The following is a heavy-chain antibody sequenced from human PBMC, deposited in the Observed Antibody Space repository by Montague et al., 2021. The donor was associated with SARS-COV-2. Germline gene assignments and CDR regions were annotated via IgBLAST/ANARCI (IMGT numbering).Heavy chain of an antibody. CDR1: GGSISSYY. D-gene: IGHD6-19*01. CDR2: IYYSGSI. CDR3: ARGSGWMGNAFDI. J-gene: IGHJ3*02. V-gene: IGHV4-59*01. Sequence: SETLSLACTVSGGSISSYYWSWIRQPPGKGLEWIGYIYYSGSINYNPSLKSRVTISVDTSKNQFSLKLSSVTAADTAVYYCARGSGWMGNAFDIWGQGTMVTVPS.